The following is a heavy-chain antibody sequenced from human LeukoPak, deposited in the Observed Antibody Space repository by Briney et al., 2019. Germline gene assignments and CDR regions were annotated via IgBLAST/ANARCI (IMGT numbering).Heavy chain of an antibody. J-gene: IGHJ4*02. CDR3: AKDTYSSSWYPAE. CDR1: GFTFDDYA. D-gene: IGHD6-13*01. CDR2: ISWNSGSI. V-gene: IGHV3-9*01. Sequence: GGSLRLSCAASGFTFDDYAMHWVRLAPGKGLEWVSGISWNSGSIGYADSVKGRFTISRDNAKNSLYLQMNSLRAEDTALYYCAKDTYSSSWYPAEWGQGTLVTVSS.